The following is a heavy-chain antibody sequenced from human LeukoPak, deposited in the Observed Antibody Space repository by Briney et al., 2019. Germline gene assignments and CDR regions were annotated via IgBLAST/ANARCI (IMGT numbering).Heavy chain of an antibody. CDR3: ARMRSALYYFDY. J-gene: IGHJ4*02. Sequence: GGSLRLSCAASGFTFSSYEMNWVRQAPGKGLEWVANIKQDGSEKYYVDSVKGRFTISRDNAKNSLYLQMNSLRAEDTAVYYCARMRSALYYFDYWGQGTLVTVSS. V-gene: IGHV3-7*04. CDR1: GFTFSSYE. D-gene: IGHD3-10*01. CDR2: IKQDGSEK.